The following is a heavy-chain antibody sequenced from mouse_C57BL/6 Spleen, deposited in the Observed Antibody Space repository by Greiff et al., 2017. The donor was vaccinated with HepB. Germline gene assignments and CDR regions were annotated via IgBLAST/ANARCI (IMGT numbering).Heavy chain of an antibody. CDR2: IYPRSGNT. Sequence: QVQLKESGAELARPGASVKLSCKASGYTFTSYGISWVKQRTGQGLEWIGEIYPRSGNTYYNEKFKGKATLTADKSSSTAYMELRSLTSEDSAVYFCARGILDYYAMDYWGQGTSVTVSS. J-gene: IGHJ4*01. CDR3: ARGILDYYAMDY. D-gene: IGHD4-1*01. CDR1: GYTFTSYG. V-gene: IGHV1-81*01.